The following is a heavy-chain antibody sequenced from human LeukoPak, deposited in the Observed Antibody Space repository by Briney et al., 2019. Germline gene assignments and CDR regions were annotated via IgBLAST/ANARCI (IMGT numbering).Heavy chain of an antibody. J-gene: IGHJ4*02. Sequence: GGSLRLSCAASGFTFSSYSMNWVRQAPGKGLEWVSSISSSSSYIYYADSVKGRFTISRDNAKNSLYLQMNSLRAEDTAVYYCARDHDSSGFLDYWGQGTLVTVSS. CDR1: GFTFSSYS. CDR3: ARDHDSSGFLDY. V-gene: IGHV3-21*01. D-gene: IGHD3-22*01. CDR2: ISSSSSYI.